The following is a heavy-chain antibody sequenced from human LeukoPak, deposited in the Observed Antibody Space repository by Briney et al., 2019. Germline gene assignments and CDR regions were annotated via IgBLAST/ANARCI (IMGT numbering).Heavy chain of an antibody. CDR2: LIPSRGSP. J-gene: IGHJ4*02. V-gene: IGHV1-46*01. CDR3: ARGAHQHSDS. CDR1: GYTFTAFY. Sequence: ASVKVSCKASGYTFTAFYIHWVRQAPGQGLEWMAELIPSRGSPSYAQKFQDRVTVTSDTSTSTVHMELRSLRSDDSAVYYCARGAHQHSDSWGQGTLVSVSS. D-gene: IGHD2-2*01.